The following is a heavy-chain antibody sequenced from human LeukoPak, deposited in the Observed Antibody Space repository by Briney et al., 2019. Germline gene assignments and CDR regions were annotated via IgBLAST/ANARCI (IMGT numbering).Heavy chain of an antibody. CDR1: GGTFSSYA. CDR2: ISAYNGNT. J-gene: IGHJ4*02. D-gene: IGHD3-22*01. Sequence: ASVKVSCKASGGTFSSYAISWVRQAPGQGLEWMGWISAYNGNTNYAQKLQGRVTMTTDTSTSTAYMELRSLRSDDTAVYYCARARRSRGELDYWGQRTLVTVSS. CDR3: ARARRSRGELDY. V-gene: IGHV1-18*01.